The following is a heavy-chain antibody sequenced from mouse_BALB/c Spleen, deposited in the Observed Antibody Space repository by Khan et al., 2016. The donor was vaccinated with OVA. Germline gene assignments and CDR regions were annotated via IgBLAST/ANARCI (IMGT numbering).Heavy chain of an antibody. D-gene: IGHD1-1*02. J-gene: IGHJ3*01. CDR1: GYTFTDYT. CDR2: ISTFYGDA. Sequence: QVQLQQSGTELVRPGVSVKISCKGSGYTFTDYTMHWVRQSHAKSLEWIGVISTFYGDATYNQKFKGKATMTVDKSSSTAYMELARLTSEDAAIYYCTRGGGGYRFAYWGQGTLVTVSA. V-gene: IGHV1S137*01. CDR3: TRGGGGYRFAY.